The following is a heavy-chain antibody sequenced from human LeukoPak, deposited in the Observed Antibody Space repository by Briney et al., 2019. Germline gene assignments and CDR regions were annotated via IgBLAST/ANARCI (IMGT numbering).Heavy chain of an antibody. V-gene: IGHV3-53*01. D-gene: IGHD3-16*02. CDR3: ARSFAFDI. CDR1: GFTVSSYY. J-gene: IGHJ3*02. Sequence: GGSLRLSYAASGFTVSSYYMSWVRQAPGKGLEWVSVIYSGGSTYYADSVKGRFTISRDNSKNTLYLQMNSLRAEDTAVYYCARSFAFDIWGQGTMVTVSS. CDR2: IYSGGST.